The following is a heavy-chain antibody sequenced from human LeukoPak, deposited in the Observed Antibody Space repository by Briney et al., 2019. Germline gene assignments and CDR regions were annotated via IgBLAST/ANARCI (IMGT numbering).Heavy chain of an antibody. CDR2: IYYSGST. Sequence: SETLSLTCTVSGGSISSYYWSWIRQPPGKGLEWIGYIYYSGSTNYNPSLKSRVTISVDTSKNQFSLKLSSVTAADTAVYYCASIYSSGWYLHFDYWGQGTLVTVS. J-gene: IGHJ4*02. V-gene: IGHV4-59*01. CDR3: ASIYSSGWYLHFDY. CDR1: GGSISSYY. D-gene: IGHD6-19*01.